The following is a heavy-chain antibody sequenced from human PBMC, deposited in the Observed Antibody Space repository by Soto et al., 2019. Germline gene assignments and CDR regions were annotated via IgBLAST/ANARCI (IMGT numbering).Heavy chain of an antibody. V-gene: IGHV1-46*01. Sequence: QVQLVQSGAEVKKPGASVKVSCKASGYTFTSYYMHWVRQAPGQGLEWMGIINPSGGSTSYAQKFQGRVTLTRDTSTSTVYMELSSLRSEDTAVYYCAREEVGAVHDYWGQGTLVTVSS. CDR2: INPSGGST. J-gene: IGHJ4*02. D-gene: IGHD1-26*01. CDR1: GYTFTSYY. CDR3: AREEVGAVHDY.